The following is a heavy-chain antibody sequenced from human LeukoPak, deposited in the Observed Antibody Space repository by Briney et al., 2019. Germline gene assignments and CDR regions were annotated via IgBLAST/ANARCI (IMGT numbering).Heavy chain of an antibody. D-gene: IGHD3-16*02. CDR3: AKGPGYIVY. V-gene: IGHV3-9*01. CDR1: GFTFSSYS. CDR2: ISWNSGSI. Sequence: SGGSLRLSCAASGFTFSSYSMNWVRQAPGKGLEWVSGISWNSGSIGYADSVKGRFTISRDNAKNSLYLQMNSLRAEDTALYYCAKGPGYIVYGGQGTRVTVSS. J-gene: IGHJ4*02.